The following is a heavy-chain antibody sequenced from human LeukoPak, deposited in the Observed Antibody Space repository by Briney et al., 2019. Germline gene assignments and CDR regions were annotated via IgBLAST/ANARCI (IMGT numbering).Heavy chain of an antibody. CDR3: AKDSSSSPYYYYYMDV. V-gene: IGHV3-23*01. Sequence: GGSLRLSCAASGFTFSSYAMSWVRQAPGKGLEWVSAISGSGGSGGSTYYADSVKGRFTISRDNSKNTLYLQMSSLRTDDTAVYYCAKDSSSSPYYYYYMDVWGKGTTVTVSS. D-gene: IGHD6-6*01. J-gene: IGHJ6*03. CDR2: ISGSGGSGGST. CDR1: GFTFSSYA.